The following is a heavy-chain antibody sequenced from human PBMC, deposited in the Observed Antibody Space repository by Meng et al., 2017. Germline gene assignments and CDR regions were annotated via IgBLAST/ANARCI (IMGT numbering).Heavy chain of an antibody. CDR1: GYTFTGYY. V-gene: IGHV1-2*02. CDR2: INPHSGGT. Sequence: QGQLVQSGAEVKKPWASVKVSCKASGYTFTGYYMPCVRQAPGQGLEWMGWINPHSGGTNYAQKFQGRVTMTRDTSISTAYMELSRLRSDDTAVYYCARDHVWYFDLWGRGTLVTVSS. CDR3: ARDHVWYFDL. J-gene: IGHJ2*01.